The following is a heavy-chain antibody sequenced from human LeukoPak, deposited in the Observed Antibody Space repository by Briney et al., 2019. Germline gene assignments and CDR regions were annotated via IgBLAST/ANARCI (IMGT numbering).Heavy chain of an antibody. D-gene: IGHD6-19*01. CDR3: ARHASGWYTD. Sequence: SETMSLTCAVSGGSISTSDYYWGWIRQPPGKGLEWIGSIYYSESTYYNPFLKSRLTISGDTSKNQFSLKLSSVTTADTAVYYCARHASGWYTDWGQGTLVTVSS. J-gene: IGHJ4*02. V-gene: IGHV4-39*01. CDR1: GGSISTSDYY. CDR2: IYYSEST.